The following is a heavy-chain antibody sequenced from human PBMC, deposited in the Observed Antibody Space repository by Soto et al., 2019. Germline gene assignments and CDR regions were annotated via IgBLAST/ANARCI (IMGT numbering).Heavy chain of an antibody. CDR1: GYTLTESS. CDR2: FDPEDGET. J-gene: IGHJ4*02. D-gene: IGHD6-6*01. V-gene: IGHV1-24*01. Sequence: ASVKVSCKVSGYTLTESSMHWVRQAPGKGLEWMGGFDPEDGETIYAQKFQGRVTMTEDTSTDTAYMELSSLRSEDTAVYYCATDLLIAARPFPPLFDYWGQGTLVTVSS. CDR3: ATDLLIAARPFPPLFDY.